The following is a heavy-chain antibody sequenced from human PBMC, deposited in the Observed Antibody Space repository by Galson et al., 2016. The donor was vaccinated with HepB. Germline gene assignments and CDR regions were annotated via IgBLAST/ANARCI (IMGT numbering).Heavy chain of an antibody. J-gene: IGHJ6*04. V-gene: IGHV3-33*01. CDR3: AREGHEYGVPADV. Sequence: SLRLSCAASGFIFSTYGMHWVRQAPGKGLEWVAVIWYDGRNKYYADSVKGRFAISRDNSKNTVYLQMNSLRVEDTAVYYCAREGHEYGVPADVWGKGTTVTVSS. D-gene: IGHD4-17*01. CDR1: GFIFSTYG. CDR2: IWYDGRNK.